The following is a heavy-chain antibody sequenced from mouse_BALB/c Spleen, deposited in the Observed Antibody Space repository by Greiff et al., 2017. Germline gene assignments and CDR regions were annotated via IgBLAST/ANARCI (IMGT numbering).Heavy chain of an antibody. CDR3: ARYRYGNPYYFDY. J-gene: IGHJ2*01. V-gene: IGHV1-31*01. CDR2: INPYNGAT. CDR1: GYSFTGYY. D-gene: IGHD2-10*02. Sequence: EVQLQQSGPELVKPGASVKISCKASGYSFTGYYMHWVKQSHVKSLEWIGRINPYNGATSYNQNFKDKASLTVDKSSSTAYMELHSLTSEDSAVYYCARYRYGNPYYFDYWGQGTTLTVSS.